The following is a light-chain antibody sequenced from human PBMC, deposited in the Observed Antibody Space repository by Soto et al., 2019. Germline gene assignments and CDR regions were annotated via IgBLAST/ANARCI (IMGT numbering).Light chain of an antibody. CDR2: GAS. CDR3: QQYNNWPPWT. CDR1: QSVSSN. J-gene: IGKJ1*01. V-gene: IGKV3-15*01. Sequence: EIVMTQSPATLSVSPGERATLSCRASQSVSSNLAWYQQKPGQAPRLLIYGASTRATGIPARFSGSGSVTEITLTISSLQSEDFAVYYCQQYNNWPPWTFGQGTKVDIK.